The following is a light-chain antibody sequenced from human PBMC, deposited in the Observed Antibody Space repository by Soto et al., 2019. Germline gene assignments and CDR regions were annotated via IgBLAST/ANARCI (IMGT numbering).Light chain of an antibody. J-gene: IGKJ5*01. Sequence: DIQMTQSPSSLSASVGDRVTITCRASQSIGRYLNWYQEKPGKAPNVVIFTASSLQSGVPSRFNGSGSGTEFTLPISSLQPEDFANYDCQQSYSIPITFGQGTRLEIK. V-gene: IGKV1-39*01. CDR1: QSIGRY. CDR2: TAS. CDR3: QQSYSIPIT.